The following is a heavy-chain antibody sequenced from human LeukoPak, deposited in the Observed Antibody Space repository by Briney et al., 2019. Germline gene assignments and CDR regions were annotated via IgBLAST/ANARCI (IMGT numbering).Heavy chain of an antibody. D-gene: IGHD4-17*01. CDR1: GGSISSYY. V-gene: IGHV4-4*07. Sequence: SETLSLTCTVSGGSISSYYWSWIRQPAGKGLQWIGRIYTSGSTNYNPSLKSRVTMPVDTSKNQFSLKLSSVTAADTAVYYCARDQDGTVTTGYYYYYMDVWGKGTTVTVSS. CDR2: IYTSGST. CDR3: ARDQDGTVTTGYYYYYMDV. J-gene: IGHJ6*03.